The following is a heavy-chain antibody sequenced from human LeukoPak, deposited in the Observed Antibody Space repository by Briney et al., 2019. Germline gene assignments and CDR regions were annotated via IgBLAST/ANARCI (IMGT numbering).Heavy chain of an antibody. CDR3: AKDRYCSSTSCYLYYYYYGMDV. CDR1: GFTFSNYA. CDR2: ISGNGGST. Sequence: PGGSLRLSCAASGFTFSNYAMNWVRQAPGKGLEWVSAISGNGGSTNYADSVKGRFTISRDNSKNTLYLQMNSLRAEDTAVYYCAKDRYCSSTSCYLYYYYYGMDVWGQGTTVTVSS. V-gene: IGHV3-23*01. J-gene: IGHJ6*02. D-gene: IGHD2-2*01.